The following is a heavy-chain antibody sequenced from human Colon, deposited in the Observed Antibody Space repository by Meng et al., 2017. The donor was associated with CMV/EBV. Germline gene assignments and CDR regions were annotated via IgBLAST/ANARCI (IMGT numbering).Heavy chain of an antibody. D-gene: IGHD3-22*01. CDR1: TFSDYS. Sequence: TFSDYSMSWIRQAPGKGLEWVSYISARSNTMYYADSVKGRFTISRDNAKNSLYLQMNSLRAEDTAVYYCARDRRHYDESSGCGSLDYWGQGTLVTVSS. J-gene: IGHJ4*02. CDR3: ARDRRHYDESSGCGSLDY. V-gene: IGHV3-11*04. CDR2: ISARSNTM.